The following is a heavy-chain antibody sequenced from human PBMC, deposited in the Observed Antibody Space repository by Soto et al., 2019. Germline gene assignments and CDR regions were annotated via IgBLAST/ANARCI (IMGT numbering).Heavy chain of an antibody. J-gene: IGHJ2*01. CDR2: IIPIFGTA. CDR3: ARDQSCAAAGKTNWYFDL. V-gene: IGHV1-69*13. CDR1: GYTFTSYY. Sequence: VASVKVFCKASGYTFTSYYMHWVRQAPGQGLEWMGGIIPIFGTANYAQKCQGRVTITADESTSTANMELSSLRSEDTAVYYCARDQSCAAAGKTNWYFDLWGRGTLVIVSS. D-gene: IGHD6-13*01.